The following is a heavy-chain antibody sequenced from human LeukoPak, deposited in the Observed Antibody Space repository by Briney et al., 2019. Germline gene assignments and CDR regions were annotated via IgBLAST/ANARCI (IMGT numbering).Heavy chain of an antibody. V-gene: IGHV1-2*06. CDR2: INPNSGGT. D-gene: IGHD3-22*01. Sequence: ASVKVSCKASGYTFTGYYMHWVRLAPGQGLEWMGRINPNSGGTNYAQKFQGRVTMTRETSISTAYMELSRLRSDDTAVYYCAREYDYYDSSGYPRRDAFDIWGQGTMVTVSS. CDR1: GYTFTGYY. CDR3: AREYDYYDSSGYPRRDAFDI. J-gene: IGHJ3*02.